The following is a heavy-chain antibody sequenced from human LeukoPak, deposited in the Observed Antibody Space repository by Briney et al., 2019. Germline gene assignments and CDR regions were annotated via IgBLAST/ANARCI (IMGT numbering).Heavy chain of an antibody. D-gene: IGHD2-15*01. V-gene: IGHV3-30*04. CDR3: ARCRDIVVSNDAFDI. Sequence: GRSLRLSCAASGFTFSSYAMHWVRQAPGKGLEWVAVISYDGSNKYYADSVKGRFTISRDNSKNTLYLQMNSLRAEDTAVYYCARCRDIVVSNDAFDIWGRGTMVTVSS. CDR2: ISYDGSNK. CDR1: GFTFSSYA. J-gene: IGHJ3*02.